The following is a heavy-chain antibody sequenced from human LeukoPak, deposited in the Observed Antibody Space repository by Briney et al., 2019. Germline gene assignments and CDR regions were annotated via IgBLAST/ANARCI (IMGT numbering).Heavy chain of an antibody. CDR2: IIPILGIA. CDR1: GGTFSSYA. Sequence: PVKVSCKASGGTFSSYAISWVRQAPGQGLEWMGRIIPILGIANYAQKFQGRVTITADKSTSTAYMELSSLRSEDTAVYYCARDGSYGASDAFDIWGQGTMVTVSS. J-gene: IGHJ3*02. D-gene: IGHD1-26*01. CDR3: ARDGSYGASDAFDI. V-gene: IGHV1-69*04.